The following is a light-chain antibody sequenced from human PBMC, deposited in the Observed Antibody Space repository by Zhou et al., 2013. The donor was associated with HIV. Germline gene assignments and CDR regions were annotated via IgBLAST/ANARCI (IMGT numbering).Light chain of an antibody. CDR3: QQYSSSPRT. Sequence: EIVLTQSPGTLSLSPGERATLSCRASQSVGNRYLAWYQQKPGQAPRLLIYGASSRATGIPDRFSGSGSGTDFTLTISRLEPEDFAVYYCQQYSSSPRTFGQGTKVGNQT. CDR1: QSVGNRY. J-gene: IGKJ1*01. CDR2: GAS. V-gene: IGKV3-20*01.